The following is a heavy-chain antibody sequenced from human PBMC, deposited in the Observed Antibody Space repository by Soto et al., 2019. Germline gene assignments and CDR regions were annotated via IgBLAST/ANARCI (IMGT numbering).Heavy chain of an antibody. J-gene: IGHJ6*02. Sequence: GGTLRLSCTASGFTFSSYAMSWVRQAPGKGLEWVSAITGSGGSTYYADSVKGRFTISRDNSKNTLYLQMNSLRAEDTAVYYCATSARATYRSSWSLGMDVWGHGTTVTDSS. D-gene: IGHD6-13*01. CDR1: GFTFSSYA. CDR2: ITGSGGST. CDR3: ATSARATYRSSWSLGMDV. V-gene: IGHV3-23*01.